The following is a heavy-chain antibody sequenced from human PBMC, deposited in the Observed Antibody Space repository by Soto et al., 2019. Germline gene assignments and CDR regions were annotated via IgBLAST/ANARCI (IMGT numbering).Heavy chain of an antibody. V-gene: IGHV3-33*01. CDR1: GFTFSNDG. CDR3: ARDLGGSYGPFDY. J-gene: IGHJ4*02. CDR2: IWNDGSNK. D-gene: IGHD5-18*01. Sequence: QVQLVESGGGVVQPGRSLRLSCAASGFTFSNDGMNWVRQAPGKGLEWVAVIWNDGSNKYYADSVKGRFSISRDNSKNTLYLQMNSLTAEDTAVYYCARDLGGSYGPFDYWGQGTLVTVSS.